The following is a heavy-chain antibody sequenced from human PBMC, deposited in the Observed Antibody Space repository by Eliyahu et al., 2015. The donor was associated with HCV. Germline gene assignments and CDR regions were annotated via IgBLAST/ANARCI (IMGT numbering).Heavy chain of an antibody. CDR3: ARLPTGYPNWFDT. J-gene: IGHJ5*02. CDR1: GASIISATYT. CDR2: ISSSGNT. Sequence: QLQLQESGPGLVKPSETLSLTCGVSGASIISATYTWGWIRQPPGKGLQWIGTISSSGNTYYNPSLKSRVTMSVDTSKNQFSLRLTSVTAEDTAIYYCARLPTGYPNWFDTWGQGTLVTVSS. D-gene: IGHD3-9*01. V-gene: IGHV4-39*01.